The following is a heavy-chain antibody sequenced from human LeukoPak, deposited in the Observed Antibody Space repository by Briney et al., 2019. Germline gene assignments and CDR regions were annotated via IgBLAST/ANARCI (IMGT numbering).Heavy chain of an antibody. CDR2: INHSGST. J-gene: IGHJ4*02. V-gene: IGHV4-34*01. Sequence: SETLSFTCAVYGGSFSGYYWSWIRQPPGKGLEWIGEINHSGSTNYNPSLKSRVTISVDTSKNQFSLKLSSVTAADTAVYYCARGDSHYFDYWGQGTLVTVSS. CDR1: GGSFSGYY. D-gene: IGHD3-22*01. CDR3: ARGDSHYFDY.